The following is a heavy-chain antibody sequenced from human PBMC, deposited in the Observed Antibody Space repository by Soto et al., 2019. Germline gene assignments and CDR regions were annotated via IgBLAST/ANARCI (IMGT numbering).Heavy chain of an antibody. Sequence: SETLSLTCTVSGDSISSSIYSWGWIRQPPGKGLEWIGSFYYSGSTHYNPSLKSRVTISVDRSKNQFSLKLSSVTAADTAVYSCARRLGSGWSEAWFDPWGQGTLVTVSS. CDR3: ARRLGSGWSEAWFDP. CDR2: FYYSGST. D-gene: IGHD6-19*01. J-gene: IGHJ5*02. V-gene: IGHV4-39*01. CDR1: GDSISSSIYS.